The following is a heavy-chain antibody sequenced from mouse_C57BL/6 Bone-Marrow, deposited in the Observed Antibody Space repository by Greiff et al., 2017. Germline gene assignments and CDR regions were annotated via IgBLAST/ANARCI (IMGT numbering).Heavy chain of an antibody. CDR2: FYPRSGNT. Sequence: QVHVKQSGAELARPGASVKLSCKASGYTFTSYGISWVKQRTGQGLEWIGEFYPRSGNTYYNEKFKGKATLTADKSSSTAYMELRSLTSEDSAVYFCAYYYGSSYVFAYWGQGTLVTVSA. D-gene: IGHD1-1*01. V-gene: IGHV1-81*01. CDR3: AYYYGSSYVFAY. CDR1: GYTFTSYG. J-gene: IGHJ3*01.